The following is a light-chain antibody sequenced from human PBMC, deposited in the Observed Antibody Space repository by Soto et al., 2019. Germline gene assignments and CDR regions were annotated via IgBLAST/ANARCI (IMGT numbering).Light chain of an antibody. V-gene: IGLV2-14*01. CDR2: EVS. Sequence: QSLLTQPASMSRSPTQSITISCTGTSSDVGNYIYVFWFQQQPGKAPKLIISEVSTRPSGVSSRVSGSNSGNTASLTISPLQAEDEAHYSCTSNTAGTTYVCGAGTKVTVL. CDR1: SSDVGNYIY. J-gene: IGLJ1*01. CDR3: TSNTAGTTYV.